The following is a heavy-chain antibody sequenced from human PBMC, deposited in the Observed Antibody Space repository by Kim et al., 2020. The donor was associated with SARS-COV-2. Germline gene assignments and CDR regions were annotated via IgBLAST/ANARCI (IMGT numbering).Heavy chain of an antibody. CDR1: GFTFSSYG. CDR3: AKVFSGSGSYYGGSYYYGMDV. Sequence: GGSLRLSCAASGFTFSSYGMHWVRQAPGKGLEWVAVIWYDGSNKYYADSVKGRFTISRDNSKNTLYLQMNSLRAEDTAVYYCAKVFSGSGSYYGGSYYYGMDVWGQGTTVTGSS. V-gene: IGHV3-33*06. J-gene: IGHJ6*02. D-gene: IGHD3-10*01. CDR2: IWYDGSNK.